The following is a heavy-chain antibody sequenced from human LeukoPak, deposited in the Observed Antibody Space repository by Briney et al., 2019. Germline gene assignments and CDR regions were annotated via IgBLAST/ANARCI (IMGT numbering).Heavy chain of an antibody. J-gene: IGHJ5*02. CDR1: GGTFSSYA. D-gene: IGHD5/OR15-5a*01. CDR3: ARVETSTADFGWFDP. CDR2: IIPIFGTA. Sequence: ASVKVSCKASGGTFSSYAISWVRQAPGQGLEWMGGIIPIFGTANYAQKFQGRVTITTDESTSTAYMELSSLRSEDTAVYYCARVETSTADFGWFDPWGQGTLVTVSS. V-gene: IGHV1-69*05.